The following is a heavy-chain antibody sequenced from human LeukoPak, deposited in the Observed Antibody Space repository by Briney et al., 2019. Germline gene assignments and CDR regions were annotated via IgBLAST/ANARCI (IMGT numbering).Heavy chain of an antibody. Sequence: GGSLRLSCAASGVTFSRYSMDWVRQAPGKGLEWVSSISSSSSYIYYADSVKGRFTISRDNAKNSLDLQMNSLRAEDTAVYYCARGVRGSYRYEAYYFDYWGQGTLVTVSS. CDR3: ARGVRGSYRYEAYYFDY. CDR1: GVTFSRYS. J-gene: IGHJ4*02. V-gene: IGHV3-21*01. CDR2: ISSSSSYI. D-gene: IGHD3-16*02.